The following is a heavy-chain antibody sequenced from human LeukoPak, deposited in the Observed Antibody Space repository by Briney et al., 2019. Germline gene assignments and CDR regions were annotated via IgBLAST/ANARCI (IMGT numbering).Heavy chain of an antibody. CDR2: IYYSGST. CDR3: ASTHGTSTVTTPY. V-gene: IGHV4-59*12. Sequence: SETLSLTCTVSGGSISSYYWSWIRQPPGKGLEWIGYIYYSGSTNYNPSLKSRVTISVDTSKNQFSLKLSSVTAADTAVYYCASTHGTSTVTTPYWGQGTLVTVSS. D-gene: IGHD4-17*01. CDR1: GGSISSYY. J-gene: IGHJ4*02.